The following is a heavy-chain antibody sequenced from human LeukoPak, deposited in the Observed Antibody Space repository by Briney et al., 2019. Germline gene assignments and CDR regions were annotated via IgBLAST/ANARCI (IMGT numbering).Heavy chain of an antibody. D-gene: IGHD4-17*01. CDR2: INHSGST. J-gene: IGHJ5*02. V-gene: IGHV4-34*01. CDR1: GGSFSGYY. Sequence: SETLSLTCAVYGGSFSGYYWSWIRQPPGKGLEWIGEINHSGSTNYNPSLKSRVTISVDTSKNQFSLKLSSVTAADTVVYYCARGILRRGFDPWGQGTLVTVSS. CDR3: ARGILRRGFDP.